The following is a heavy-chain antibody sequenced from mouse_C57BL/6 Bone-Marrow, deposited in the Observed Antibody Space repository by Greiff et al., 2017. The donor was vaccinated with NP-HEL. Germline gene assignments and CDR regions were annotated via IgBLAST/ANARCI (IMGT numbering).Heavy chain of an antibody. J-gene: IGHJ4*01. D-gene: IGHD2-3*01. CDR1: GFSLTSYG. V-gene: IGHV2-5*01. Sequence: VQLQESGPGLVQPSQSLSITCTVSGFSLTSYGVHWVRQSPGKGLEWLGVIWRGGSTDYNAAFMSRLSITKDNSKSQVFFKMNSLQADDTAIYYCAKRGDGYLFYYAMDYWGQGTSGTVSS. CDR3: AKRGDGYLFYYAMDY. CDR2: IWRGGST.